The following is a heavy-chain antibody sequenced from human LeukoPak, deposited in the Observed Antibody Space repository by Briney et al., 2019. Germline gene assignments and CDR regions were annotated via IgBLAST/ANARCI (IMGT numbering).Heavy chain of an antibody. J-gene: IGHJ6*02. CDR2: IYYSGST. CDR3: ARDRGYSYGYYYGMDV. D-gene: IGHD5-18*01. V-gene: IGHV4-59*01. CDR1: GGSISSYY. Sequence: SETLSLTCTVSGGSISSYYWSWIRQPPGKGLEWIGYIYYSGSTNYNPSLKTRVTISVDTSKKQFSLKMTSVTAADTAVYYCARDRGYSYGYYYGMDVWGQGTTVTVSS.